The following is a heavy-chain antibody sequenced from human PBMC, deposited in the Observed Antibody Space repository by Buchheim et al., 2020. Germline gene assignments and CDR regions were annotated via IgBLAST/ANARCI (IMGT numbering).Heavy chain of an antibody. CDR3: ARVGVTGTLFSYYYYMDV. J-gene: IGHJ6*03. Sequence: EVQLVESGGGLVQPGGSLRLSCAASGFTFSDHYMDWVRQAPGKGLEWVGRTRNKANSYTTEYAASVKGRSTISSADLKNSLYLQMNSLKTEDTAVYYCARVGVTGTLFSYYYYMDVWGKGTT. CDR2: TRNKANSYTT. D-gene: IGHD1/OR15-1a*01. CDR1: GFTFSDHY. V-gene: IGHV3-72*01.